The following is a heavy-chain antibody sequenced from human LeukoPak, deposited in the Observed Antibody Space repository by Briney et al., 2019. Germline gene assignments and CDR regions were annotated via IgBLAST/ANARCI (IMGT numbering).Heavy chain of an antibody. V-gene: IGHV3-64D*09. CDR1: GFTFSDYH. CDR3: VREGSSTSDGPLDY. D-gene: IGHD5-24*01. Sequence: GGSLRLSCSASGFTFSDYHIHWVRQAPGKGLQYVSAIDRNGGSTYHADSVKGRFTISRDNSKNTVYLQMSSLRLEDTALYYCVREGSSTSDGPLDYWGQGALVTVSS. CDR2: IDRNGGST. J-gene: IGHJ4*02.